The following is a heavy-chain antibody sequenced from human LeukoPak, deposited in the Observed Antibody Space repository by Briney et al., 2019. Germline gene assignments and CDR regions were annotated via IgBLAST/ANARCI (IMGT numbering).Heavy chain of an antibody. CDR3: AGAYSAYDPFDY. J-gene: IGHJ4*02. D-gene: IGHD5-12*01. CDR1: GFTFSSYA. CDR2: ISHSGATT. Sequence: GGSLRLSCAASGFTFSSYAMSWVRQTPGKGLEWVSAISHSGATTYYADSVKGRFTISRDNSKNTLYLQMNSLRVEDTAIYFCAGAYSAYDPFDYWGQGILVTVSS. V-gene: IGHV3-23*01.